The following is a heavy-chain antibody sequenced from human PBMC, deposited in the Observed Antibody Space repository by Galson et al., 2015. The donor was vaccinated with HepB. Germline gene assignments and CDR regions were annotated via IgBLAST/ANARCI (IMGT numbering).Heavy chain of an antibody. J-gene: IGHJ4*02. CDR3: ARDGESDSSWYVGY. D-gene: IGHD6-13*01. CDR2: IYSGGST. CDR1: GFTVSSNY. Sequence: SLRLSCAASGFTVSSNYMSWVRQAPGKGLEWVSVIYSGGSTYYADSVKGRFTISRDNSKNTLYLQMNSLRAEDTAVYYCARDGESDSSWYVGYWGQGTLVTVSS. V-gene: IGHV3-53*01.